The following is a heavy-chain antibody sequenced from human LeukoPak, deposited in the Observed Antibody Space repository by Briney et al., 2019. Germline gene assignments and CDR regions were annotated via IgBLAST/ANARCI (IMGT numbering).Heavy chain of an antibody. D-gene: IGHD3-3*01. CDR1: GFTFSSYA. CDR3: AKDYEEPIALDAFDI. CDR2: ISGSGGST. J-gene: IGHJ3*02. V-gene: IGHV3-23*01. Sequence: GGSLRLSCAASGFTFSSYAMSWVRQAPGKGVEWVSAISGSGGSTYSADSVKGRFTISRDNSKNTLYLQINSLRAEDTAVYYCAKDYEEPIALDAFDIWGQGTMVTVSS.